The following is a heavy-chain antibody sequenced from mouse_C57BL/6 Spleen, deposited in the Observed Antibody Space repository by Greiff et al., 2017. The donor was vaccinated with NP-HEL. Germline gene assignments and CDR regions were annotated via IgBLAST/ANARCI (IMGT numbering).Heavy chain of an antibody. J-gene: IGHJ1*03. CDR2: IDPSDSET. V-gene: IGHV1-52*01. CDR1: GYTFTSYW. CDR3: ARSTGTSWYFDV. Sequence: VQLQQSGAELVRPGSSVKLSCKASGYTFTSYWMHWVKQRPIQGLEWIGNIDPSDSETHYNQKFKDKATLSVDKSSSTAYMQLSSLTSEDSAVYYCARSTGTSWYFDVWGTGTTVTVSS. D-gene: IGHD4-1*01.